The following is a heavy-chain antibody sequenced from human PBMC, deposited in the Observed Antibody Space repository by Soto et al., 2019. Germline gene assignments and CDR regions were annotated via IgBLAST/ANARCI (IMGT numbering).Heavy chain of an antibody. D-gene: IGHD3-16*02. Sequence: SVKVSCKASGGTFSSYAISWVRQAPGQGLEWMGGIIPIFGTANYAQKFQGRVTITADESTSTAYMELSSLRSEDTAVYYCARTMITFGGVIAPRGYYFDYWGQGTLVTGLL. J-gene: IGHJ4*02. CDR2: IIPIFGTA. CDR1: GGTFSSYA. V-gene: IGHV1-69*13. CDR3: ARTMITFGGVIAPRGYYFDY.